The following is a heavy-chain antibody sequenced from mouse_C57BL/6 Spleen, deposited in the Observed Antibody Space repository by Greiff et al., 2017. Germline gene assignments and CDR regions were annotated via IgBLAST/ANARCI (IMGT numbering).Heavy chain of an antibody. CDR3: ARSTAEWYFDY. Sequence: QVQLKQPGAELVRPGTSVKLSCKASGYTFTSYWMHWVKQRPGQGLEWIGVIDPSDSYTNYNQKFKGKATLTVDTSSSTAYMQLSSLTTEDSAVYSGARSTAEWYFDYWGQGTTLTVSS. CDR1: GYTFTSYW. CDR2: IDPSDSYT. V-gene: IGHV1-59*01. D-gene: IGHD2-1*01. J-gene: IGHJ2*01.